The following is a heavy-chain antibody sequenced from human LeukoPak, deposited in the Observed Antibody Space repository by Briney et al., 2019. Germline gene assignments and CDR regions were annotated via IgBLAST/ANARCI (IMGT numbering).Heavy chain of an antibody. CDR3: ASSSYSGGWRVPRGNWFDP. V-gene: IGHV1-69*05. D-gene: IGHD6-19*01. J-gene: IGHJ5*02. CDR1: GGTFSSYA. Sequence: SVKVSCKASGGTFSSYAISWVRQAPGQGLEWMGGIIPIFGTANYAQKFQGRVTITTDESTSTAYMELSSLRSEDTAVYYCASSSYSGGWRVPRGNWFDPWGQGTLVTVSS. CDR2: IIPIFGTA.